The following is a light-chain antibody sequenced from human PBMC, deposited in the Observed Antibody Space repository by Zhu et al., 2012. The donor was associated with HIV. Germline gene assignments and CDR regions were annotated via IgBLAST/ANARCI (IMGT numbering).Light chain of an antibody. V-gene: IGKV3-20*01. CDR1: QSVSSNY. CDR2: GAS. CDR3: QQYASSPS. J-gene: IGKJ5*01. Sequence: IVLTQSPGTLSLSPGERATLSCRASQSVSSNYVAWYQQKPGQAPRFLIYGASSRATGIPDRFSGSGSGTDFTLTISRLEPEDFAVYYCQQYASSPSFGQGTRLEIK.